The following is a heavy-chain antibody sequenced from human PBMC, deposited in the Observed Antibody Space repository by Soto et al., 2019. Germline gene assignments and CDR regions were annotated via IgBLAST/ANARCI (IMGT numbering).Heavy chain of an antibody. J-gene: IGHJ4*02. Sequence: PSQTRPLTYSVSGGSISTDYCSCVRQPPGKGLAWIGSIAYSGSTNYNPSLKSRVTISVDTSKNQFSLKLSSVTAADTAVYYCARGQRDSSGWFDLDYWGLGSLVTV. CDR2: IAYSGST. V-gene: IGHV4-59*01. D-gene: IGHD6-19*01. CDR3: ARGQRDSSGWFDLDY. CDR1: GGSISTDY.